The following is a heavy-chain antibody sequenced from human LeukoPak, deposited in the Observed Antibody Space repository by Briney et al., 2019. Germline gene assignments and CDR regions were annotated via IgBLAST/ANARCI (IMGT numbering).Heavy chain of an antibody. V-gene: IGHV3-21*01. CDR1: GFTFSSYS. J-gene: IGHJ6*03. Sequence: GGSLRLSCAASGFTFSSYSMNWVRQAPGKGLEGVSSISSSSSYIYYADSVKGRFTISRDNANNSLYLQKNTLRAEDTAVYYCARASDYGSGNYYYMDVWGKGTTVTVSS. CDR3: ARASDYGSGNYYYMDV. CDR2: ISSSSSYI. D-gene: IGHD3-10*01.